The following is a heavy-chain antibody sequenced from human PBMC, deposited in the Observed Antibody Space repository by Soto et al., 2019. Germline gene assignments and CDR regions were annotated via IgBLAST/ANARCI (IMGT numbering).Heavy chain of an antibody. CDR3: AGGAPTSCSGGYCYPSWET. D-gene: IGHD2-15*01. J-gene: IGHJ5*02. CDR1: GESFSDFY. Sequence: QVQLQQWGAGLLKPSATLSLSRAVYGESFSDFYWTWIRQPPGKELEWIGEMTLTGSTNYNPSLESRVTISVDTSKNQFSLKLRSVTAADTAIYYCAGGAPTSCSGGYCYPSWETWGQGTLVTVSS. CDR2: MTLTGST. V-gene: IGHV4-34*02.